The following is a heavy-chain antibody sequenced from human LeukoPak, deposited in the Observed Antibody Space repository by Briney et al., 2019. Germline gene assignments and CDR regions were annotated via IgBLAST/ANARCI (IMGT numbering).Heavy chain of an antibody. CDR2: VSGSGDNT. Sequence: GGSLRLSCAASGFTFSDYSLTWVRQTPGKGLEWVSVVSGSGDNTNYADSVKGRFTISRDNSKNTLFLQMNSLRTEDTAVYFCARWGNDYSQFDTWGQGTLVTVS. J-gene: IGHJ5*02. CDR1: GFTFSDYS. D-gene: IGHD4-11*01. CDR3: ARWGNDYSQFDT. V-gene: IGHV3-23*01.